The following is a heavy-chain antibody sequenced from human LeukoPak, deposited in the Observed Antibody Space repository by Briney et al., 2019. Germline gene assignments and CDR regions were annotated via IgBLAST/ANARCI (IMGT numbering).Heavy chain of an antibody. CDR2: IYYSGST. CDR3: ATTHSGYDFGDWFDP. Sequence: PSETLSLTCTVSGGSISSSSYYWGWIRQPPGKGLEWFGSIYYSGSTYYNPSLKSRVTISVDTSKNQFSLKLSSVTAADTAVYYCATTHSGYDFGDWFDPWGQGTLVTVSS. CDR1: GGSISSSSYY. V-gene: IGHV4-39*01. J-gene: IGHJ5*02. D-gene: IGHD5-12*01.